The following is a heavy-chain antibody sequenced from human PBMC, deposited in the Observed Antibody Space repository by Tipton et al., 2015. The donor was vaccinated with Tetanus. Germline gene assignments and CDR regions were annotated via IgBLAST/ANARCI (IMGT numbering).Heavy chain of an antibody. CDR3: ARSKLLWFGESLSGFDS. Sequence: QVQLVQSGAEVKSPGASVKVSCKASGYIFSINYIHWVRQAPGHGLEWMGLINPRDGSTAYAQKFQDRVTMTGDTSTTTVYMELRSLSFEATAVYYCARSKLLWFGESLSGFDSWGQGTLVTVSA. V-gene: IGHV1-46*01. D-gene: IGHD3-10*01. CDR1: GYIFSINY. CDR2: INPRDGST. J-gene: IGHJ4*02.